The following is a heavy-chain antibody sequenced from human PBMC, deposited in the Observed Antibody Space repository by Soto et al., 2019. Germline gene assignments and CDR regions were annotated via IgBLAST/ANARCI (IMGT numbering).Heavy chain of an antibody. CDR3: ARGHDWSYVDY. D-gene: IGHD3-9*01. CDR1: GFTFSSNY. CDR2: VYTRSST. J-gene: IGHJ4*03. Sequence: GGSLRLSCAASGFTFSSNYMNWVRQAPGKGLEWLSIVYTRSSTYYADTVRGRFTISKANSKNTLYLQMNSLRADDTAVYYCARGHDWSYVDYWGQGTLVTVSS. V-gene: IGHV3-66*01.